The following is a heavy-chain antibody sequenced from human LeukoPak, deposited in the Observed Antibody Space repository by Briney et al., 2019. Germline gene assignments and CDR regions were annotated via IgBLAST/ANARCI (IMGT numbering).Heavy chain of an antibody. D-gene: IGHD3-9*01. CDR3: ARTFDWLQEGTDY. V-gene: IGHV5-51*01. J-gene: IGHJ4*02. CDR2: IYPGDSDT. Sequence: GESLKISCQGSGYSFTSYWIGWVRQMPGKGLEWMGIIYPGDSDTRYSPSFQGQVTISADKSISTAYLQWSSLKASDTAMYYCARTFDWLQEGTDYWGQGTLVTVSS. CDR1: GYSFTSYW.